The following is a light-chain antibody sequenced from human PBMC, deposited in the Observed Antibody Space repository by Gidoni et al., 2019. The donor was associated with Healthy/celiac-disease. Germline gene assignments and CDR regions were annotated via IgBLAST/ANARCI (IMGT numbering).Light chain of an antibody. V-gene: IGKV1-9*01. CDR1: QGISSY. Sequence: DIQLTQSTSFLSASVGDRVTITCRASQGISSYLAWYQHKPGKAPKLLIYAASTLQSGVPSRFSGSGSGTEFTLTISSLQPEDFATYYCQQLNSYPITFGQGTRLEIK. CDR3: QQLNSYPIT. CDR2: AAS. J-gene: IGKJ5*01.